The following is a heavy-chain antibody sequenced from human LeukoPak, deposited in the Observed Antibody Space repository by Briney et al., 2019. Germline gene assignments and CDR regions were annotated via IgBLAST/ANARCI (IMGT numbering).Heavy chain of an antibody. V-gene: IGHV1-18*01. CDR1: GYSFISYG. Sequence: ASGKVSCKASGYSFISYGISWVRQATGQWLEWMGRISTFNGDTNYAQNFQGRVTMTTDTSTTTAYMELRSLRSDDTAVYYWARGMYYYGSGNYFFDYWGQGTLVTISS. J-gene: IGHJ4*02. CDR3: ARGMYYYGSGNYFFDY. D-gene: IGHD3-10*01. CDR2: ISTFNGDT.